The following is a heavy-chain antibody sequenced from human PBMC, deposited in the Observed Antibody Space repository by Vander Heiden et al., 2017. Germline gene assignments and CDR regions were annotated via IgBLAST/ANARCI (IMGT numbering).Heavy chain of an antibody. CDR1: GLTFSSYA. J-gene: IGHJ4*02. V-gene: IGHV3-23*01. CDR2: ISGSGVST. Sequence: EVQLLESGGGLAQPGGSLRLSCAASGLTFSSYAKNWVPQAPGKGLECVSGISGSGVSTYYADSVKGRFTISRDNSKNTVYLQMNSLRAEDTAVYYCVKDDGYSYGFDYWDQGTLVTVSP. D-gene: IGHD5-18*01. CDR3: VKDDGYSYGFDY.